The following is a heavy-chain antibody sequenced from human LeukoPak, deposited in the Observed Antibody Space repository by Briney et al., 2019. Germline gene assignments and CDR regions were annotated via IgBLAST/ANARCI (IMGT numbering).Heavy chain of an antibody. CDR2: IYYRGST. Sequence: PSESLSLTCTVSGGSISSGDYYWRWIRQPPGKGLVGIGYIYYRGSTYYNPSLKSRVTISVDTSKNQYSLKLSSVTAAYTAVYYCASFYQAYYFDYWGQGTLVTV. D-gene: IGHD2-21*01. V-gene: IGHV4-30-4*01. CDR1: GGSISSGDYY. CDR3: ASFYQAYYFDY. J-gene: IGHJ4*02.